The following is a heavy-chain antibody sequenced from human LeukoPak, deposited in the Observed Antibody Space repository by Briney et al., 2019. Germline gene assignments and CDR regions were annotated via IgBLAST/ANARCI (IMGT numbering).Heavy chain of an antibody. CDR1: GYTFTSYD. V-gene: IGHV1-8*03. CDR2: MNPNSANT. J-gene: IGHJ4*02. CDR3: ATDSIRAGNYFQLDS. D-gene: IGHD3-10*01. Sequence: ASVKVSCTASGYTFTSYDINWVRQATGQGLEWMGWMNPNSANTGYAQKFQGRVTITRNTSISTTYMELSSLRFEDTAVYYCATDSIRAGNYFQLDSWGQGTLVTVSS.